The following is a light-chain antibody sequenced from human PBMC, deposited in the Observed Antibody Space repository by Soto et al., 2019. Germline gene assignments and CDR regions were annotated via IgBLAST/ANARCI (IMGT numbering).Light chain of an antibody. Sequence: DIVMTQSPLSLPVTPGEPASISCRSSQSLLHSNGYNYLDWYLQKPGQSPQLLIYLGSNRASGVPDRFSGSGSGTDSTMKISRVEAEDAGVYYCQEHASIFGQGTRLEIK. CDR1: QSLLHSNGYNY. CDR3: QEHASI. CDR2: LGS. V-gene: IGKV2-28*01. J-gene: IGKJ5*01.